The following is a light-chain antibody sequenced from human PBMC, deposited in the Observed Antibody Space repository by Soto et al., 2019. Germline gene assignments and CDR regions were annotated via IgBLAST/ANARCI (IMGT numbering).Light chain of an antibody. V-gene: IGKV1-5*01. Sequence: DIQLTQSPSTLSASVADRVTITCRASQSITARLAWYQQKPGKAPKLLIYDASILERGVPSRFSGSGSGTEFTLTLSSLQPDDFATYYCQQYNTFSLTFGGGTKVEIK. J-gene: IGKJ4*01. CDR2: DAS. CDR1: QSITAR. CDR3: QQYNTFSLT.